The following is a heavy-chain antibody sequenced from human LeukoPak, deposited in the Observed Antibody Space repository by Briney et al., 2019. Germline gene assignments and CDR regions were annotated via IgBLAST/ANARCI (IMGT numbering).Heavy chain of an antibody. CDR1: GGTSNSHA. V-gene: IGHV1-69*10. CDR2: IIPNLGTT. Sequence: ASVKVSCTASGGTSNSHAISWVRQAPGQGLEWMGGIIPNLGTTNRAQTFQDRVTLTADNSTNTAYMELTSLTSDDTAVYYCATTNDGGGYQWGHFFDFWGQGTLVTVSS. D-gene: IGHD3-22*01. J-gene: IGHJ4*02. CDR3: ATTNDGGGYQWGHFFDF.